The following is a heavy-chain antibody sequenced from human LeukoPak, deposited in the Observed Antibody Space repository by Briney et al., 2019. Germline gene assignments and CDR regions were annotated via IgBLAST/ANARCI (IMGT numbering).Heavy chain of an antibody. Sequence: SETLSLTCSVSGGSMSTNSLYWGWIRQPPGMGLEWIATIYYRGTTYYNPSLRRRVTIDIDMSKSQFYLNLTSLTAADTAVYYCARENDFGNGLDAFDLWRRGTMVTVSP. D-gene: IGHD3-3*01. CDR3: ARENDFGNGLDAFDL. CDR2: IYYRGTT. V-gene: IGHV4-39*07. J-gene: IGHJ3*01. CDR1: GGSMSTNSLY.